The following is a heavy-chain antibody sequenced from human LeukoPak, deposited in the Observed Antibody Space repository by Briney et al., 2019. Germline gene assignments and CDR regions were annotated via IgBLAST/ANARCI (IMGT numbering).Heavy chain of an antibody. CDR3: ARDGVGATMFDY. CDR1: GGPISSHY. CDR2: IYYSGST. V-gene: IGHV4-59*11. Sequence: SETLSLTCTVSGGPISSHYWSWIRQPPGKGLEWIGYIYYSGSTNYNPSLKSRVTISVDTSKNQFSLKLSSVTAADTAVYYCARDGVGATMFDYWGQGTLVTVSS. J-gene: IGHJ4*02. D-gene: IGHD1-26*01.